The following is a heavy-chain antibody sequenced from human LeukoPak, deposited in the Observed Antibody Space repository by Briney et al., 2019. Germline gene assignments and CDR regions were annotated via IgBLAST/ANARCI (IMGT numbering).Heavy chain of an antibody. CDR3: ARSSKRDCSGGSCYYYYGMDV. CDR1: GFTFSSYW. V-gene: IGHV3-7*03. D-gene: IGHD2-15*01. CDR2: IKQDGGEK. Sequence: GGSLRLSCAASGFTFSSYWMSWVRQAPGKGLEWVANIKQDGGEKYYVDSVKGRFTISRDNAKNSLYLQMNSLRVEDTAVYFCARSSKRDCSGGSCYYYYGMDVWGQGTTVTVSS. J-gene: IGHJ6*02.